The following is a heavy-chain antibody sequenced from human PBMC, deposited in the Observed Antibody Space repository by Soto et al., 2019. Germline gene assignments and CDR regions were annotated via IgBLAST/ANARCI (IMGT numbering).Heavy chain of an antibody. Sequence: GGSLRLSCVVSGFIFSDYYMDWVRQTPGKGLEWVGRSRNKANSYTTEYAPSVKGRFSVSRDESRKSLFLQMDSLKTEDTALYYCVRGYNSFDSWGQGTLVTVSS. CDR2: SRNKANSYTT. CDR1: GFIFSDYY. V-gene: IGHV3-72*01. D-gene: IGHD1-1*01. J-gene: IGHJ4*02. CDR3: VRGYNSFDS.